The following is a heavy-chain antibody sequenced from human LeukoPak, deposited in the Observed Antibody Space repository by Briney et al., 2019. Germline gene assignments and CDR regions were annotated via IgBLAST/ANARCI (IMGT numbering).Heavy chain of an antibody. V-gene: IGHV5-51*01. D-gene: IGHD1-26*01. CDR1: GYSFPTYW. Sequence: GESLKISCKGSGYSFPTYWIGWVRQMPGKGLEWMGIIYPGDSDTRYSPSFQGQITISVDKSISTAYLQWSTLKASDTAMYYCAGHHRGVGADWFGPWGQGTLVTVSS. CDR2: IYPGDSDT. J-gene: IGHJ5*02. CDR3: AGHHRGVGADWFGP.